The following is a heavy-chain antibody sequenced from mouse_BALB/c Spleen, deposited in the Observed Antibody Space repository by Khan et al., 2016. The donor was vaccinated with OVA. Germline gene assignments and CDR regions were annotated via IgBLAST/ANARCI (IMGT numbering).Heavy chain of an antibody. CDR2: INTHSGVP. Sequence: QVQLQQSGPELKKPGESVRISCKASGYTFTTAGIQWVQKMPGKGLKWIGWINTHSGVPKYAEDFKGRFAFSLEISVNTAYLQLTNLQTEDTTTYSGESAGDAYDRNYGGAMEYWGQGTSVTVSS. D-gene: IGHD2-5*01. CDR3: ESAGDAYDRNYGGAMEY. CDR1: GYTFTTAG. J-gene: IGHJ4*01. V-gene: IGHV9-4*02.